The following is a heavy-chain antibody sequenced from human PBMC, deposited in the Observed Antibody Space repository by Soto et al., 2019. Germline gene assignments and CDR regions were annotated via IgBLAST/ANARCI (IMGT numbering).Heavy chain of an antibody. CDR1: GFTFSSYG. V-gene: IGHV3-33*01. J-gene: IGHJ3*02. Sequence: GGSLRLSCAASGFTFSSYGMHWVRQAPGKGLEWVAVIWYDGSNKYYADSVKGRFTISRDNSKNTLYLQMNSLRAEDTAVYYCAREYMGDAFAIRGKGTMVTVSS. CDR3: AREYMGDAFAI. CDR2: IWYDGSNK. D-gene: IGHD3-10*01.